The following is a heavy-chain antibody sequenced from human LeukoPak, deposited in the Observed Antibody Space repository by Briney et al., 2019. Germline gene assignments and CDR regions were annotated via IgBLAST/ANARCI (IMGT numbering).Heavy chain of an antibody. Sequence: ASVKVSCKVSGYTLTELSMYWVRQAPGKGLEWMGGFDPEDGETIYAQKFQGRVTMTEDTSTDTAYMELSSLRSEDTAVYYCATARGGSYYGGNNYWGQGTLVTVSS. CDR1: GYTLTELS. CDR3: ATARGGSYYGGNNY. V-gene: IGHV1-24*01. CDR2: FDPEDGET. D-gene: IGHD1-26*01. J-gene: IGHJ4*02.